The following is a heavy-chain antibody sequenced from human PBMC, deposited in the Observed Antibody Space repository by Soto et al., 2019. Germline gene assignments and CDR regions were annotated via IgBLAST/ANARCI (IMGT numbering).Heavy chain of an antibody. Sequence: LSCAGSGFTFSSYRMHWVRHAPGKGLEWVAVISYDGSNKYYADSVKGRFTISRDNSKNTLYLQMNSLRAEDTAVYYWAKGALSGYYYFDYWDQGTLVTVSS. CDR2: ISYDGSNK. D-gene: IGHD5-12*01. CDR1: GFTFSSYR. J-gene: IGHJ4*02. CDR3: AKGALSGYYYFDY. V-gene: IGHV3-30*18.